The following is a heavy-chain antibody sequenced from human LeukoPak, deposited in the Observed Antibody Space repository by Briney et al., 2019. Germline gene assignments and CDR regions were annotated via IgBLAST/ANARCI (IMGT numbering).Heavy chain of an antibody. Sequence: SGTLSLTCAVSGGSINSNYWWTWVRQSPGKGLEWIGEIYHTGSVNYNLSLEGRVTISRDRPKNQFSLMLRSVTAADTAVYYCARHYDLWSGYNYWGQGLLVTVSS. CDR1: GGSINSNYW. CDR2: IYHTGSV. J-gene: IGHJ4*02. V-gene: IGHV4-4*02. CDR3: ARHYDLWSGYNY. D-gene: IGHD3-3*01.